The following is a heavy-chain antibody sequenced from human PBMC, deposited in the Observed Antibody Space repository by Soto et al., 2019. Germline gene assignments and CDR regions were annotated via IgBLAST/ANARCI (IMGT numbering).Heavy chain of an antibody. D-gene: IGHD3-3*01. V-gene: IGHV4-39*07. CDR2: IYYSGGT. J-gene: IGHJ4*02. Sequence: PSETLSLTCTVSGGSVNSTSSYWGWIRQPPGKGLEWIGNIYYSGGTYHHPSLKSRVTISVDTSKNQFSLKLSSVTAADTAVYYCARKIYDFWSGYSTIDYWGQGTLVTVSS. CDR1: GGSVNSTSSY. CDR3: ARKIYDFWSGYSTIDY.